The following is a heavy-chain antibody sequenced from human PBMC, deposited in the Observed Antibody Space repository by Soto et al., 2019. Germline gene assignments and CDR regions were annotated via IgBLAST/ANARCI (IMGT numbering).Heavy chain of an antibody. V-gene: IGHV3-23*01. CDR1: GFTFSSYA. D-gene: IGHD3-16*01. Sequence: EVQLLEPGGGLVQPGGSLRLSCAASGFTFSSYAMSWVRQAPGKWLEWVSAISGSGGSTYYADSVKGRFTISRDNSKNTLYLQLNSVRAEDTAVYYCAKDLLGDPFYGMDVWGQGTTVTVSS. CDR3: AKDLLGDPFYGMDV. CDR2: ISGSGGST. J-gene: IGHJ6*02.